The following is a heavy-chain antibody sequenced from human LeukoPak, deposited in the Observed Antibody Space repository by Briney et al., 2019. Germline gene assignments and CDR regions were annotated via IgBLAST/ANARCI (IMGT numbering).Heavy chain of an antibody. J-gene: IGHJ4*02. CDR1: GFTVSSNYA. Sequence: SGGSLRLSCAASGFTVSSNYAMSWVRPAPGKGLEWVSGISGSGANTYYADSVKGRFAISRDNSKNTLYLQMNSLRAEDTAMYYCAKEAGVTTPPKWGQGTLVIVSS. V-gene: IGHV3-23*01. CDR3: AKEAGVTTPPK. CDR2: ISGSGANT. D-gene: IGHD4-17*01.